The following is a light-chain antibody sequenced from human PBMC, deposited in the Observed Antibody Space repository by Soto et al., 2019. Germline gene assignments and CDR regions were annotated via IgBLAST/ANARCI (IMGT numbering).Light chain of an antibody. CDR2: AAS. CDR1: QSISSY. Sequence: DIQMTQSPSSLSASVGNRVTITCRASQSISSYLNWYQQKPGKAPKLLIYAASSLQSGVPSRFSGSGFGTDFTLIISSLQPEYFATYYCQQSYSTPRTFGQGTKVDIK. CDR3: QQSYSTPRT. J-gene: IGKJ1*01. V-gene: IGKV1-39*01.